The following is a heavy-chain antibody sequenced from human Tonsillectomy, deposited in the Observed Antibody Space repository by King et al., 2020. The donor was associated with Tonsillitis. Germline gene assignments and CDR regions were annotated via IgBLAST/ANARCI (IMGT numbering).Heavy chain of an antibody. CDR3: SRVHCANGICYLCDY. D-gene: IGHD2-8*01. Sequence: QLVQSGAEVKNPGASVKVSCKSSGYTFTRFYIHWLRQAPGQGLEWMGMINLSGGSTTYAQRFQDRFTMTRDTSTSTVSMELSSLTSEDTAVYFCSRVHCANGICYLCDYWGQGTLVTVSS. CDR2: INLSGGST. V-gene: IGHV1-46*03. J-gene: IGHJ4*02. CDR1: GYTFTRFY.